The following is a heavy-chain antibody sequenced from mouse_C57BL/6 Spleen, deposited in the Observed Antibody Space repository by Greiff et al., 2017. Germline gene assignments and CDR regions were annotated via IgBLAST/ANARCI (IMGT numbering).Heavy chain of an antibody. D-gene: IGHD1-1*01. Sequence: VQLQQSGAELVKPGASVKLSCKASGYTFTEYTIHWVQQRSGQGLEWIGWFYPGSGSIKYNEKFKDKATLTADKSSRTVYMELSRLTSEDSAVYFCARHEAPYYYDGLWFAYWGQGTLVTVSA. CDR2: FYPGSGSI. CDR1: GYTFTEYT. CDR3: ARHEAPYYYDGLWFAY. V-gene: IGHV1-62-2*01. J-gene: IGHJ3*01.